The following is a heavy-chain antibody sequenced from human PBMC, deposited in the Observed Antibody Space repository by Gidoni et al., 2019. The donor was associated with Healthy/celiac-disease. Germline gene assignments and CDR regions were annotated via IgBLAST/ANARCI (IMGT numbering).Heavy chain of an antibody. CDR2: ISAYKCNT. J-gene: IGHJ5*02. CDR3: ARELRAHGVGRDIVVVPAETLDNWFDP. V-gene: IGHV1-18*01. CDR1: GYTFTSYG. Sequence: QVQLVQSGAEVKKPGASVKVSCKASGYTFTSYGISWVRQAPGQGLEWMGWISAYKCNTNYAQKLQGRVTMTTDTSTSTAYMELRSLRSDDTAVYYCARELRAHGVGRDIVVVPAETLDNWFDPWGQGTLVTVSS. D-gene: IGHD2-2*01.